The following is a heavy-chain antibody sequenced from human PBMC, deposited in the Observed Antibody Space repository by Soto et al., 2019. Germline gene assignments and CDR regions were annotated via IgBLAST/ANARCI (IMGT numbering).Heavy chain of an antibody. D-gene: IGHD2-15*01. CDR3: AKESVNVGVVTSFAY. CDR1: GFTFSAHA. CDR2: ISSSGGAT. V-gene: IGHV3-23*01. Sequence: EVHLLESGGGLVQPGGSLRLSCVASGFTFSAHAMSWVRQAPGKGLEWVSAISSSGGATFYTESVRGRFTISRDNSKNTLFLQMNSVRAEDTAVYYCAKESVNVGVVTSFAYWGPGTLVTVSS. J-gene: IGHJ4*02.